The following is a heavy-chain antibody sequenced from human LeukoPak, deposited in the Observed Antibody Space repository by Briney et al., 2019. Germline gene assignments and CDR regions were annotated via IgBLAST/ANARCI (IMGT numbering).Heavy chain of an antibody. V-gene: IGHV1-69*01. CDR3: ARSRYCSGGSCYVAPYYYYGMDV. CDR2: IIPIFGTA. D-gene: IGHD2-15*01. J-gene: IGHJ6*04. Sequence: SVKVSCKASGGTFSSYAISWVRQAPGQGLEWMGGIIPIFGTANYAQKFQGGVTITADESTSTAYMELSSLRSEDTAVYYCARSRYCSGGSCYVAPYYYYGMDVWGKGTTVTVSS. CDR1: GGTFSSYA.